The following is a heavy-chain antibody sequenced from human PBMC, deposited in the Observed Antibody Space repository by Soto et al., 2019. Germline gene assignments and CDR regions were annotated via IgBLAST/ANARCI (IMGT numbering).Heavy chain of an antibody. J-gene: IGHJ6*03. CDR1: GFTFSSYS. CDR3: ARVARRLVTNYYYYYMDV. Sequence: GGSLRLSCAASGFTFSSYSMNWVRQAPGKGLEWVSSISSSSSYIYYADSGKGRFTISRDNAKNPLYLQMNSLRAEDTAVYYCARVARRLVTNYYYYYMDVWGKGTTVTVSS. D-gene: IGHD2-21*02. V-gene: IGHV3-21*01. CDR2: ISSSSSYI.